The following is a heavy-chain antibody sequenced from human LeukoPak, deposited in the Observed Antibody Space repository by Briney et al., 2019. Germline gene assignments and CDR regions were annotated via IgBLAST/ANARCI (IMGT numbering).Heavy chain of an antibody. D-gene: IGHD2-2*01. J-gene: IGHJ5*02. CDR3: ARHGSPEYCSSSSCYNWFDP. CDR1: GGSISSYY. V-gene: IGHV4-4*09. Sequence: SETLSLTCTVSGGSISSYYWSWIRQPPGEGLEWIGYIYTSGSTNYNPSLKSRVTISVDTSKNQFSLNLSSVTAADTAVYYCARHGSPEYCSSSSCYNWFDPWGQGTLVTVSS. CDR2: IYTSGST.